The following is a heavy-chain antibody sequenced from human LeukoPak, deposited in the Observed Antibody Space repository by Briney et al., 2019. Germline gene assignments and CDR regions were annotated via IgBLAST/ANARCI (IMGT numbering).Heavy chain of an antibody. J-gene: IGHJ3*02. CDR3: AKIGHYLHTGAPREGFIFDI. CDR2: IFSSGST. D-gene: IGHD2-8*02. V-gene: IGHV4-59*01. CDR1: GGSINSYY. Sequence: SETLSLTCSVSGGSINSYYWIWIRKTPGRGLEWIAYIFSSGSTIYNPSLKGRVTISADTSKNHFSLKLSSVTPADTAVYYCAKIGHYLHTGAPREGFIFDIWGQGTKVTVSS.